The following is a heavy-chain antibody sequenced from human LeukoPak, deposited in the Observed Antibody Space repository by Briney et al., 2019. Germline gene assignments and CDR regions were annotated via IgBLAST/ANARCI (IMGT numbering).Heavy chain of an antibody. CDR2: IWYDGSNK. V-gene: IGHV3-33*01. D-gene: IGHD4-17*01. CDR1: GFTFSTYG. CDR3: ARETIYGDYLNNWFDP. J-gene: IGHJ5*02. Sequence: PGGSLRLSCAASGFTFSTYGMHWVRQAPGEGLEWVAVIWYDGSNKYYADSVKGRFTISRDNAKNSLYLQMNSLRAEDTAVYYCARETIYGDYLNNWFDPWGQGTLVTVSS.